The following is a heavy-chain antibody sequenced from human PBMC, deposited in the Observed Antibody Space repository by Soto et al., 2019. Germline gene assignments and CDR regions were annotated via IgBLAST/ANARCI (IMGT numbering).Heavy chain of an antibody. Sequence: GGSLRLSCAASGFTFSDYYMSWIRQAPGKGLEWVSYISSSGSTIYYADSVKGRFTISRDNAKNSLYLQMNSLRAEDTAVYYCASYANIVVVPAPKGGDAFDIWGQGTMVTVSS. CDR3: ASYANIVVVPAPKGGDAFDI. V-gene: IGHV3-11*01. CDR2: ISSSGSTI. J-gene: IGHJ3*02. D-gene: IGHD2-2*01. CDR1: GFTFSDYY.